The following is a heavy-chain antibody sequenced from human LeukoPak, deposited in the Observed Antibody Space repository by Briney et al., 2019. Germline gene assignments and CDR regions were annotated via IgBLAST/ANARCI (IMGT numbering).Heavy chain of an antibody. V-gene: IGHV1-46*01. J-gene: IGHJ4*02. CDR3: ARDVFGLDY. CDR2: ITASGGGT. D-gene: IGHD3-10*01. CDR1: GYTFTSYY. Sequence: SVKVSCKASGYTFTSYYLHWVRQAPGQGLEWMGVITASGGGTTYAQKFQGRVTMTRDTSSSTVYMELTSLRSEDTAVYYCARDVFGLDYWGQGTLVTVSS.